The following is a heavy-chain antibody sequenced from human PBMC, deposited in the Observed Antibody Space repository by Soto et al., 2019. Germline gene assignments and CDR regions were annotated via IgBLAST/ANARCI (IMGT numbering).Heavy chain of an antibody. CDR3: ARGIGYCSSINCYSSRRLRFDS. D-gene: IGHD2-2*01. CDR1: GGSFSGYY. J-gene: IGHJ4*02. Sequence: QVQLQQWGAGLLKPSETLSLTCAVYGGSFSGYYWTWIRQSPEKGLEWIGEVNHSGTTYYNPSLKTRVIISVHTPKNQLSLKMSSVTAADTAVYYCARGIGYCSSINCYSSRRLRFDSWGQGTLVTVSS. V-gene: IGHV4-34*01. CDR2: VNHSGTT.